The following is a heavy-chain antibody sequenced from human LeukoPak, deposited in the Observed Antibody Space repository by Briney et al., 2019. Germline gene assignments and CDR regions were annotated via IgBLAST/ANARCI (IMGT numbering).Heavy chain of an antibody. J-gene: IGHJ4*02. D-gene: IGHD5-24*01. V-gene: IGHV3-66*01. CDR1: GFTVSSYY. Sequence: PGGSLRLSCAASGFTVSSYYMAWVRQAPEKGLEWVSLISSGGSTYYADSLKGRFTISRDNSKNTLYLQMNSLRAEDTAVYYCGRVGDGYNDNYWGQGTLVTVSS. CDR2: ISSGGST. CDR3: GRVGDGYNDNY.